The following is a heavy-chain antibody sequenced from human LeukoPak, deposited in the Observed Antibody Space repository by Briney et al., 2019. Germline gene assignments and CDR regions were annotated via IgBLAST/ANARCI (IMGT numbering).Heavy chain of an antibody. CDR1: GYTFTSYY. CDR2: INPSGGST. J-gene: IGHJ3*02. V-gene: IGHV1-46*01. Sequence: GASVKVSCKASGYTFTSYYMHWVRQAPGQGLEWMGIINPSGGSTSYAQKFQGRVTMTRDMSTSTVYMELSSLRSEDTAVYYCARGFQWELPDDAFDIWGQGTMVTVSS. CDR3: ARGFQWELPDDAFDI. D-gene: IGHD1-26*01.